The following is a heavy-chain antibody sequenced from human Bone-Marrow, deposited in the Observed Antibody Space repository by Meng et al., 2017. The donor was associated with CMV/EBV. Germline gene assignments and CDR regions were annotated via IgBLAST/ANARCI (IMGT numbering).Heavy chain of an antibody. J-gene: IGHJ4*02. CDR1: GSSTSSDYY. D-gene: IGHD2-2*01. CDR3: ARNSVGVPAVYDD. Sequence: SETLSLTCTVSGSSTSSDYYWGWNRQPPGKGLEWITSMYHTGNTYYNPSLRSRVSISGDTSKNQFSLRPSSVTAADTAVYYWARNSVGVPAVYDDWGRGTLVTVSS. CDR2: MYHTGNT. V-gene: IGHV4-38-2*02.